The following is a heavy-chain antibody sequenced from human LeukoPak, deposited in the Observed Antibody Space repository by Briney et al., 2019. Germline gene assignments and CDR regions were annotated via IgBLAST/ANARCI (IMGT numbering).Heavy chain of an antibody. V-gene: IGHV1-2*02. CDR3: ARSLRYCSGGGCYSLGY. J-gene: IGHJ4*02. Sequence: GGPVKVSCKASGYTFTGYYMHWVRQAPGQGLEWMGWINPNRGGTNYAQKFQGRVTMTRDTSVSTAYMELSSLGSDDTAVYYCARSLRYCSGGGCYSLGYWGQGTLVTVSS. D-gene: IGHD2-15*01. CDR1: GYTFTGYY. CDR2: INPNRGGT.